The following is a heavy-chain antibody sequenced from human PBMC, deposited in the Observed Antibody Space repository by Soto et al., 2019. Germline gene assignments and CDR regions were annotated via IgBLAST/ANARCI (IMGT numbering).Heavy chain of an antibody. D-gene: IGHD6-19*01. CDR2: IFWNDAK. V-gene: IGHV2-5*01. CDR1: GFSLSTTEVG. Sequence: SGPTLVNPTQTLTRTCTFSGFSLSTTEVGGGWIRQSPGNSLEWRGIIFWNDAKRYNPSLKSRLTITKVTSQNLVVLIMTNMDSVDTRTYFCAHRVPGSATGWDTGIFDYWGQGTMVTVSS. J-gene: IGHJ4*02. CDR3: AHRVPGSATGWDTGIFDY.